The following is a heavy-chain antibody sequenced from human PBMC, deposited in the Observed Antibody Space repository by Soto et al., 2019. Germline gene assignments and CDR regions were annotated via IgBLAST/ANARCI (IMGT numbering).Heavy chain of an antibody. CDR2: IYHSGST. Sequence: SETLSLTCAVSGVSISSGGYSWSWIRQPPGKGLEWIGYIYHSGSTYYNPSLKSRVTISVDRSKNQFSLKLSSVTAADTAVYYCARALDSYYGMDVWGQGTTVTVSS. CDR3: ARALDSYYGMDV. J-gene: IGHJ6*02. CDR1: GVSISSGGYS. V-gene: IGHV4-30-2*01.